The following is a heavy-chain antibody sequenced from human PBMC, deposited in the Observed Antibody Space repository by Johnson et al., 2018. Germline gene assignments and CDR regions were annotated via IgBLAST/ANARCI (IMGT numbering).Heavy chain of an antibody. CDR3: AKDMRDYATWYYYYGMDV. Sequence: VQLLESGGGLVQPGRSLRLSCASSGFTFDDYAMHWVRQAPGKGMEWVSGISWNSGSIGYADSVKGRFTISRDNAKNSRYLQMNSLRAEDTALYYCAKDMRDYATWYYYYGMDVWGQGTTVTVSS. CDR1: GFTFDDYA. D-gene: IGHD4-17*01. CDR2: ISWNSGSI. J-gene: IGHJ6*02. V-gene: IGHV3-9*01.